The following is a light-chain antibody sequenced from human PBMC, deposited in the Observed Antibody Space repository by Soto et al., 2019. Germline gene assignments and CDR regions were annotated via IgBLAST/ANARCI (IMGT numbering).Light chain of an antibody. CDR1: SSDVGGYNF. J-gene: IGLJ2*01. CDR3: NSYTSSSTLV. V-gene: IGLV2-14*03. CDR2: NVY. Sequence: QSALTQPASVPGSPGQSITISCTGTSSDVGGYNFVSWYQQHPGKAPKLMLYNVYDRPSGISHRFSGSRSGNTASLTISGLQAEDEAHYYCNSYTSSSTLVFGGGTKVTVL.